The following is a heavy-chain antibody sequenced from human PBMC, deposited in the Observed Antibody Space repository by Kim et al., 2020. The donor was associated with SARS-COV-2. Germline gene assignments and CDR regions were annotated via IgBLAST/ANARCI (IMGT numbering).Heavy chain of an antibody. CDR2: INHSGST. D-gene: IGHD6-13*01. V-gene: IGHV4-34*01. Sequence: SETLSLTCAVYGGSFSGYYWSWIRQPPGKGLEWIGEINHSGSTNYNPSLKSRVTISVDTSKNQFSLKLSSVTAADTAVYYCASLPIPPRIAAAGRPHGMRYYGMDVWGQGTTVTVSS. CDR1: GGSFSGYY. J-gene: IGHJ6*02. CDR3: ASLPIPPRIAAAGRPHGMRYYGMDV.